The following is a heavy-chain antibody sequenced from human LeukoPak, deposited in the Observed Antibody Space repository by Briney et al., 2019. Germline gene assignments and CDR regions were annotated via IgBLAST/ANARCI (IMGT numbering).Heavy chain of an antibody. CDR3: AKGGGSTYFDY. D-gene: IGHD2-2*01. J-gene: IGHJ4*02. CDR2: IGGSGGST. Sequence: GESQRLSCAASGFTFSTYAMSWVRQAPGKGLEWVSAIGGSGGSTYYADSVKGRFTISRDNFNDMLYLEMNRLSAEDTAVYYCAKGGGSTYFDYWGQGTLVTVSS. V-gene: IGHV3-23*01. CDR1: GFTFSTYA.